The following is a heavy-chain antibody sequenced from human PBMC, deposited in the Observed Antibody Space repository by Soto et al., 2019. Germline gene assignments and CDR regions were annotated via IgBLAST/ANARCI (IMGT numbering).Heavy chain of an antibody. CDR2: IYYSGST. CDR3: ARERRGATTKVKSFDY. D-gene: IGHD1-26*01. Sequence: SETLSLTSTVSGGSISSGDYYWSWIRQPPGKGLEWTGYIYYSGSTYYNPSLKSRVTISVDTSKNQFSLKLSSVTAADTAVYYXARERRGATTKVKSFDYWGQGTLVTVSS. V-gene: IGHV4-30-4*01. J-gene: IGHJ4*02. CDR1: GGSISSGDYY.